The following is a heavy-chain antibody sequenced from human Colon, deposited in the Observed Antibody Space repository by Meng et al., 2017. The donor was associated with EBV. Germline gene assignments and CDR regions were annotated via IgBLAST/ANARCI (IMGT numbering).Heavy chain of an antibody. CDR3: ARTNYGDYNWFDP. D-gene: IGHD4-17*01. Sequence: QLQLQESGPGLVKPSETLSLTCSVSGDSVSNKNKYWGWIRQHPGKGLEWIGYIYYSGSTYYNPSLRSRVAISIDTSKNQFSLKLTSVTAADTAVYFCARTNYGDYNWFDPWGQGTLGTVSS. CDR2: IYYSGST. V-gene: IGHV4-31*03. CDR1: GDSVSNKNKY. J-gene: IGHJ5*02.